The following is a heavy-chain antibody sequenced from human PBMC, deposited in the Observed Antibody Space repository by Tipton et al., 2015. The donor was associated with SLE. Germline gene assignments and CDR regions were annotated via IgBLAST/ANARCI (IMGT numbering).Heavy chain of an antibody. V-gene: IGHV5-51*01. J-gene: IGHJ3*02. Sequence: QLVQSGAEVKKPGESLRISCKASGYSFPSYWIGWVRQMPGKGLEWMGIMFPDDSDTRYSPSFQGQVTMSADKSISSAYLHWNSLQASDTAMYYCARPGGHYGSPMDAFDIWGRGTMVTVSS. D-gene: IGHD3-10*01. CDR1: GYSFPSYW. CDR3: ARPGGHYGSPMDAFDI. CDR2: MFPDDSDT.